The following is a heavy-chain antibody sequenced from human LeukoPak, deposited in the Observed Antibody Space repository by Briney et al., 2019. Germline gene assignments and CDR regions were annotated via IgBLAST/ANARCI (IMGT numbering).Heavy chain of an antibody. CDR3: ARGKRGYSSSWYDY. J-gene: IGHJ4*02. Sequence: LRLSCAATGFTFRSYSMNWVRQPPGKGLEWIGEINHSGSTNYNPSLKSRVTISVDTSKNQFSLKLSSVTAADTAVYYCARGKRGYSSSWYDYWGQGTLVTVSS. D-gene: IGHD6-13*01. CDR1: GFTFRSYS. V-gene: IGHV4-34*01. CDR2: INHSGST.